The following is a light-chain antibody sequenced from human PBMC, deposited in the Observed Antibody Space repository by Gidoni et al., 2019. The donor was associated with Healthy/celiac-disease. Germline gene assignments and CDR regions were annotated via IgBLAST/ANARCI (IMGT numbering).Light chain of an antibody. Sequence: ALSQSAPGSGSPGQSITSSCTGTSSDVGGYNYVSWYQQHPGNAPKLMFYDVLNRHSGVSNRFSGSKSGNTASLTISGLHAEDEADYYCSSYTSSSPLEVFGGGTKLTVL. CDR2: DVL. CDR1: SSDVGGYNY. CDR3: SSYTSSSPLEV. J-gene: IGLJ3*02. V-gene: IGLV2-14*01.